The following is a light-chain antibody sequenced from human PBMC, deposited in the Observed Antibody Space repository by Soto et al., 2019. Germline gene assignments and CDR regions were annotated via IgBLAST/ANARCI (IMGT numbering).Light chain of an antibody. CDR1: SSDVGGYSS. CDR3: SSWTSSSSYV. CDR2: DVS. J-gene: IGLJ1*01. Sequence: QSVLTQPASVSGSPGQSIAISCTGNSSDVGGYSSVSWYQQYPGKAPKLMIHDVSNRPSGVSDCFSGSKSGNTASLTISGLQAEDEADYYCSSWTSSSSYVFGSGTKVTV. V-gene: IGLV2-14*01.